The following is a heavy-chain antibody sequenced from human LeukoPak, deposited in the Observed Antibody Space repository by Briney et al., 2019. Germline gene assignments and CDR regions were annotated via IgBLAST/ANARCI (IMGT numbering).Heavy chain of an antibody. J-gene: IGHJ4*02. D-gene: IGHD6-13*01. Sequence: GGSLRLSCAASGFTFSSYWMHWVRQAPGKGLVWVSRINADGTSTNYADSVKGRFTISRDNAKNTLYLQMNSLRAEDTAVYYCARIRVGGTKAAAGPTAGYYFDYWGQGALVTVSS. CDR1: GFTFSSYW. CDR2: INADGTST. V-gene: IGHV3-74*01. CDR3: ARIRVGGTKAAAGPTAGYYFDY.